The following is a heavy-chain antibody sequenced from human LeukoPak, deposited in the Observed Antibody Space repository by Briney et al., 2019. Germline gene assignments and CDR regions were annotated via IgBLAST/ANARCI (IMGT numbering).Heavy chain of an antibody. CDR1: GYTFTGYY. D-gene: IGHD1-1*01. CDR2: INPNSGGT. V-gene: IGHV1-2*02. J-gene: IGHJ4*02. CDR3: ARVYNWNDNRPGSMGY. Sequence: ASVKVSCKASGYTFTGYYMHWVRQAPGQGLEWTGWINPNSGGTNYAQKFQGRVTMTRDTSISTAYMELSRLRSDDTAVYYCARVYNWNDNRPGSMGYWGQGTLVTVSS.